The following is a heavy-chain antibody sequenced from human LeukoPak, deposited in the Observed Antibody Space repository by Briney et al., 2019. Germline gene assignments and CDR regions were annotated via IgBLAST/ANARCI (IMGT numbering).Heavy chain of an antibody. CDR2: IYYSGSS. V-gene: IGHV4-59*01. CDR3: ARHGLGGGRSGSGMDV. Sequence: SETLSLTCTVSGGSISRYYWSWIRQPPGKGLEWIGDIYYSGSSNYNPSLKSRVTISVDTSRNQFSLKLSSVTTADTAVYYCARHGLGGGRSGSGMDVWGQGTTVTVSS. D-gene: IGHD2-15*01. CDR1: GGSISRYY. J-gene: IGHJ6*02.